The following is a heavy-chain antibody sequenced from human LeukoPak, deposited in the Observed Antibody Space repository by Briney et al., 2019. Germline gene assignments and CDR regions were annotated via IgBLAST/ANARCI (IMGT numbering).Heavy chain of an antibody. CDR2: ISYDGSNK. J-gene: IGHJ4*02. D-gene: IGHD3-22*01. V-gene: IGHV3-30*18. CDR1: GFTFSSYG. Sequence: GRSLRLSCAASGFTFSSYGMHWVRQAPGKGLGWVAVISYDGSNKYYADSVKGRFTISRDNSKNTLYLQMNSLRAEDTAVYYCAKDINYYDSSGYYFWGQGTLVTVSS. CDR3: AKDINYYDSSGYYF.